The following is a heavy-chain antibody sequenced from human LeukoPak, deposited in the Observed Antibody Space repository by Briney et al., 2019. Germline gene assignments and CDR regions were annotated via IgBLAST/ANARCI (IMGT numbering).Heavy chain of an antibody. CDR1: GFTFSSYA. CDR2: ISDSGDIT. Sequence: GGSLRLSCAASGFTFSSYAMSWVRQAPGKGLEWVSGISDSGDITYYADSVKGRFTISRDNSKNTLYVQMNSLRVEDTAVYYCARDSRVDGSYYWHRDDAFDIWGQGTMVTVSS. V-gene: IGHV3-23*01. CDR3: ARDSRVDGSYYWHRDDAFDI. D-gene: IGHD1-26*01. J-gene: IGHJ3*02.